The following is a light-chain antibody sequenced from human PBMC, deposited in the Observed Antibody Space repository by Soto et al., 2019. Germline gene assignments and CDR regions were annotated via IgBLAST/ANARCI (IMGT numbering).Light chain of an antibody. V-gene: IGKV3-20*01. J-gene: IGKJ1*01. CDR3: HQYGSSITWT. CDR2: AAS. CDR1: QSVTSNY. Sequence: EVVLTQSPGIVSLSPGERATLSCRASQSVTSNYLARYQQKPGQAPRLLIYAASSRATGIPDRFSGSGSGTDFTLSISRLEPEDFAVYYCHQYGSSITWTFGQGTKVEIK.